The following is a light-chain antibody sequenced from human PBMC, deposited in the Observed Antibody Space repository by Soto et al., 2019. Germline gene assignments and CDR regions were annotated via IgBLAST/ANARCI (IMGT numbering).Light chain of an antibody. CDR1: QSVSSY. CDR2: DAS. Sequence: EIVLTQSPAPLSLSPGERATLSCRASQSVSSYLAWYQQKPGQAPRLLIYDASNRATGIPARFSGSGSGTDFTLTISSLEPEDFAVYYCQQRSNCPPIPFGQGTRLEIK. J-gene: IGKJ5*01. V-gene: IGKV3-11*01. CDR3: QQRSNCPPIP.